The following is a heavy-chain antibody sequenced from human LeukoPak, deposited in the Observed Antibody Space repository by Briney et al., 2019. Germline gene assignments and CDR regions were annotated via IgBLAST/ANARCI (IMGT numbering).Heavy chain of an antibody. V-gene: IGHV4-59*12. CDR3: ARDGDSGSHHFDY. D-gene: IGHD1-26*01. CDR2: MYYSGTT. J-gene: IGHJ4*02. Sequence: ASETLSLTCTVSEGSITTYYWNWIRQPPGKGLEWIGYMYYSGTTNYNPSLKSRVTISVDTSKNQFSLKLSSVTAADTAVYYCARDGDSGSHHFDYWGQGTLVTVSS. CDR1: EGSITTYY.